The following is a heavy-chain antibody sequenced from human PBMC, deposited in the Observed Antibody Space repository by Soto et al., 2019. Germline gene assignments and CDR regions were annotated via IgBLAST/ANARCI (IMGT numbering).Heavy chain of an antibody. CDR1: GFTFSSYA. CDR3: ARAMVRGVATHYYYYYGMDV. D-gene: IGHD3-10*01. V-gene: IGHV3-30-3*01. CDR2: ISYDGSNK. J-gene: IGHJ6*02. Sequence: QVQRVESGGGVVQPGRSLGLSCAASGFTFSSYAMHWVRQAPGKGLEWVAVISYDGSNKYYADSVKGRFTISRDNSKNTLYLQMNSLRAEDTAVYYCARAMVRGVATHYYYYYGMDVWGQGTTVTVSS.